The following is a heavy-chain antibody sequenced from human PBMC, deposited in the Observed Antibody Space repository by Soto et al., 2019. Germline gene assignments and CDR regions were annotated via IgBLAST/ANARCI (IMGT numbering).Heavy chain of an antibody. CDR3: ARDSSSRLERGPWFDP. J-gene: IGHJ5*02. D-gene: IGHD1-1*01. CDR2: ISAYNGNT. V-gene: IGHV1-18*01. CDR1: GYTFTSYG. Sequence: QVQLVQSGAEVKKPGASVKVSCKASGYTFTSYGISWVRQAPGQGLEWMGWISAYNGNTNYAQKLQGRVTMTTDTSTSTADMELRSLRSDDTAVYYCARDSSSRLERGPWFDPWGQGTLVTVSS.